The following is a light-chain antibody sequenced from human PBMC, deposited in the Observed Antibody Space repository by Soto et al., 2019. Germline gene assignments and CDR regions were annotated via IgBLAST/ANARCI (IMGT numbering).Light chain of an antibody. CDR3: TSYAGSNNLV. CDR2: EVS. J-gene: IGLJ3*02. CDR1: GSDIGGYNY. Sequence: QSALGQPPSASGSPGQSVTISCAGTGSDIGGYNYVSWYQQHPGKAPKLIIYEVSKRPSGVPDRFSGSKSGNTASLTVSGLQAEDEADYYCTSYAGSNNLVFAGGTKVTVL. V-gene: IGLV2-8*01.